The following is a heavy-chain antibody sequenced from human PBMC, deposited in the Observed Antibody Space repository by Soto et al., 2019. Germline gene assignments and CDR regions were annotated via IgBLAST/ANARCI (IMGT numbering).Heavy chain of an antibody. D-gene: IGHD3-10*01. CDR1: GGSISSYY. V-gene: IGHV4-59*01. CDR3: ARDSGTMVREFSWDWFDP. J-gene: IGHJ5*02. Sequence: QVQLQESGPGLVKPSETLSLTCTVSGGSISSYYWSWIRQPPGKGLEWIGYIYYSGSTNYNPSLKSRVTISVDTPKNQFSLKLSSVTAADTAVYYCARDSGTMVREFSWDWFDPWGQGTLVTVSS. CDR2: IYYSGST.